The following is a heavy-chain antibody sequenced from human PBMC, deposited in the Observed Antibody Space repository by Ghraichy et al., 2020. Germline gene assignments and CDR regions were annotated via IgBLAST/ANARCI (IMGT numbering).Heavy chain of an antibody. CDR3: SSGDTFDI. V-gene: IGHV3-7*03. CDR2: INQDGREK. CDR1: GLIFSTYW. Sequence: GESLNITCAASGLIFSTYWMTWVRQAPGKGLEWVANINQDGREKYYVASVKGRFTISRDNAKNSLYLQMNGLRAEDTAVYYCSSGDTFDIWCQGTMVAVSS. D-gene: IGHD3-10*01. J-gene: IGHJ3*02.